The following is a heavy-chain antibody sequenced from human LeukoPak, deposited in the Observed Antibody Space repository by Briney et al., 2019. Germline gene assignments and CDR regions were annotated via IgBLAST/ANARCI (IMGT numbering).Heavy chain of an antibody. CDR2: IKSKNDGGTT. D-gene: IGHD4-17*01. CDR1: GFTFSDAW. V-gene: IGHV3-15*01. J-gene: IGHJ4*02. Sequence: GGSLRLSCSASGFTFSDAWMSWVRQAPGKGLEWVGRIKSKNDGGTTDYAAPVKGRFTISRDDSKNTLSLQMNSLKTEDTAVYFCATEYYGAYNFWGQGTLVTVSS. CDR3: ATEYYGAYNF.